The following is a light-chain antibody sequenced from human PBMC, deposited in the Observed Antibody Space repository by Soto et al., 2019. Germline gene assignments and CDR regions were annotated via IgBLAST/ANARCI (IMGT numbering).Light chain of an antibody. V-gene: IGLV1-44*01. CDR1: SSNIGSNT. CDR3: AAWDDSLNGNV. J-gene: IGLJ1*01. CDR2: SNN. Sequence: QSVLTQPPSTSGTPGQRVTISCSGSSSNIGSNTVNWYQQLPGTAPKLLIYSNNQRPSGVPDRFSGSKSGTSASLAISGLXSEDEADYYCAAWDDSLNGNVFGTGTKVTLL.